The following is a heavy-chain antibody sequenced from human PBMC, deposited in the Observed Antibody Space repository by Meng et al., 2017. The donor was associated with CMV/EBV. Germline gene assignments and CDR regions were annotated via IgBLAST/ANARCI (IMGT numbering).Heavy chain of an antibody. V-gene: IGHV3-48*03. D-gene: IGHD3-22*01. CDR3: AKRSNGYWDYYYYYGVDV. J-gene: IGHJ6*02. Sequence: GGSLRLSCAASGFTFSSYEMNWVRQAPGKGLEWVSYISSSGSTIYYADSVKGRFTISRDNSKNTLYLQMNSLRAEDTAVYYCAKRSNGYWDYYYYYGVDVWGQGTTVTVSS. CDR1: GFTFSSYE. CDR2: ISSSGSTI.